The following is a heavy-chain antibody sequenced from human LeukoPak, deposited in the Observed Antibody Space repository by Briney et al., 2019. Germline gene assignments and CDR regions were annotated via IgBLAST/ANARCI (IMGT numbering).Heavy chain of an antibody. J-gene: IGHJ6*03. CDR3: ARENAFYYYYYMDA. CDR2: IYYSGST. V-gene: IGHV4-34*01. D-gene: IGHD2-2*01. CDR1: GGSFSGYY. Sequence: SETLALTCAVYGGSFSGYYWGWIRQPPGKGLEWIGSIYYSGSTYYNPSLKSRVTISVDTSKNQFSLKLSSVTAADTAVYYCARENAFYYYYYMDAWGKGTTVTVSS.